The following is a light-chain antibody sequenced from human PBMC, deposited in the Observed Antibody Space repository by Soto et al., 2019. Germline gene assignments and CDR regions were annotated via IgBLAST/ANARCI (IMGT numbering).Light chain of an antibody. V-gene: IGLV2-14*01. CDR3: SSCTSSTTPLYV. Sequence: QSVLTQPASVSGSPGQSITISCTGTSSDVGGYNYVSWYQQHPGKAPKLMISDVSNRPSGVSNRFSASKSGNTASLTISGLQAEDEADYYCSSCTSSTTPLYVFGTGTKVTVL. J-gene: IGLJ1*01. CDR2: DVS. CDR1: SSDVGGYNY.